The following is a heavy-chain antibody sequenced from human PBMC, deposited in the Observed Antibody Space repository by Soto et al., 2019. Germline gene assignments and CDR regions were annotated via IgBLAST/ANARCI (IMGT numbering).Heavy chain of an antibody. Sequence: QVQLVQSGAEVKKPGASVKVSCKASGYTFTSYSISCVRQAPGQGLEWMGWISAYNGNTYHARKLQGRVTMTTDTSTSTAYMELRSLRSYDTAVYYCARDVGYGMIDYWGQGTLVTVSS. V-gene: IGHV1-18*01. CDR2: ISAYNGNT. D-gene: IGHD5-18*01. CDR1: GYTFTSYS. J-gene: IGHJ4*02. CDR3: ARDVGYGMIDY.